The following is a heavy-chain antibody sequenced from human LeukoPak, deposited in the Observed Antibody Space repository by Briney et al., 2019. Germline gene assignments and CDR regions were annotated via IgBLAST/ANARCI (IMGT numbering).Heavy chain of an antibody. D-gene: IGHD3-3*01. CDR2: IRKDGVEN. CDR1: GFTFISYW. CDR3: ARDGISPQNDFWSGLAWADQTQFDY. J-gene: IGHJ4*02. Sequence: QTGGSLRLSFAASGFTFISYWMSWVRQAPGKGRGWVPNIRKDGVENTYVDSVKGRFTISRDNAKNSLYLQMNSLRAEDTAVYYCARDGISPQNDFWSGLAWADQTQFDYWGQGTLVTVSS. V-gene: IGHV3-7*01.